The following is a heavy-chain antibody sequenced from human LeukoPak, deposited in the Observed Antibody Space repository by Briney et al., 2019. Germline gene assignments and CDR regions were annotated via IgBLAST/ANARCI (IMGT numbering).Heavy chain of an antibody. Sequence: SETLSLTCTVSGGSISSSSYYWGWIRQPPGKGLEWIGSIYYSGSTYYNPSLKSRVTISVDTSKNQFSLKLSSVTAADTAVYYCAGTDYDFWSGYSPWGQGTLVTVSS. CDR1: GGSISSSSYY. D-gene: IGHD3-3*01. CDR2: IYYSGST. V-gene: IGHV4-39*01. J-gene: IGHJ5*02. CDR3: AGTDYDFWSGYSP.